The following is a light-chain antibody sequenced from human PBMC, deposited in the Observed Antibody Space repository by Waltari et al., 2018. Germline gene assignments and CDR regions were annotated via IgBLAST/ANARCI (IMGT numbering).Light chain of an antibody. CDR1: KLGERS. J-gene: IGLJ2*01. Sequence: SYDLTQPPSVSVSPGQTASIICSGDKLGERSASWYQQKAGQSPMLVIFQDVKRPSGIPERFSGSNSGNTATLTIGGTQAMDEADDYCQVWDSSTEVFGGGTKLTVL. CDR3: QVWDSSTEV. V-gene: IGLV3-1*01. CDR2: QDV.